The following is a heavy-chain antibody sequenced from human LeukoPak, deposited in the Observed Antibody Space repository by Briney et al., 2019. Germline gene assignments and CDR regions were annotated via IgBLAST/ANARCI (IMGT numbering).Heavy chain of an antibody. D-gene: IGHD3-10*01. CDR2: IHCSGST. J-gene: IGHJ4*02. CDR3: ATLSDYASGSYLDF. Sequence: SETLSLTCTVSSGSISSSSYYWGWIRQPQGKGLEWIGSIHCSGSTYYKPSLKSRVTISVDTSMNQFSLKLSSVTAADTAMYYCATLSDYASGSYLDFWGQGTLVTVSS. CDR1: SGSISSSSYY. V-gene: IGHV4-39*01.